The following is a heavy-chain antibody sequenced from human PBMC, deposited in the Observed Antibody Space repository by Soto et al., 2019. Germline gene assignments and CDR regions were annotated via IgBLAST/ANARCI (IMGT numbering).Heavy chain of an antibody. CDR1: GGSISSGDYY. CDR3: ARESSSSWLDY. D-gene: IGHD6-13*01. J-gene: IGHJ4*02. Sequence: SETLSLTCTVSGGSISSGDYYWSWIRQPPGKGLEWIGYIYYSGSTYYNPSLKSRVTISVDTSKNQFSLKLSSVTAADTAVYYCARESSSSWLDYWGQGTLVTVSS. V-gene: IGHV4-30-4*01. CDR2: IYYSGST.